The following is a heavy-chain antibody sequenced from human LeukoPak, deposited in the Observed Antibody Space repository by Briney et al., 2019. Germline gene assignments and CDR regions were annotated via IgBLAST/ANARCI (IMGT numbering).Heavy chain of an antibody. CDR1: GGSFSGYY. D-gene: IGHD1-26*01. CDR2: INHSGST. CDR3: ARGRRVVGATFFDY. Sequence: SETLSLTCAVYGGSFSGYYRSWIRQPPGKGLEWIGEINHSGSTNYNPSLKSRVTISVDTSKNQSSLKMSSVTAADTAVYYCARGRRVVGATFFDYWGQGTLVTVSS. J-gene: IGHJ4*02. V-gene: IGHV4-34*01.